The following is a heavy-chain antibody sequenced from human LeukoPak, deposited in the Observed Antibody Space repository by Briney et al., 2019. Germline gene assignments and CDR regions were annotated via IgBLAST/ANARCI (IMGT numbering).Heavy chain of an antibody. Sequence: ASVKVSCKASRYTFTGYYMHWVRQAPGQGLEWMGWINPNSGGTNYAQKFQGRVTMTRDTSISTAYMELSRPRSDDTAVYYCARDGRTWQQLVQLGYWGQGTLVTVSS. CDR1: RYTFTGYY. CDR2: INPNSGGT. J-gene: IGHJ4*02. CDR3: ARDGRTWQQLVQLGY. D-gene: IGHD6-13*01. V-gene: IGHV1-2*02.